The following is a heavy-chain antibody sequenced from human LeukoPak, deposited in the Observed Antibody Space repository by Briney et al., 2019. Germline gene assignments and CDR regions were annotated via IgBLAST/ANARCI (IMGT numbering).Heavy chain of an antibody. V-gene: IGHV3-72*01. J-gene: IGHJ4*02. D-gene: IGHD3-10*01. Sequence: GGSLRLSCAASGFTFSDHYMDWVRQAPGKGLEWVGRTRNKANSYTTEYAASVKGRFTISRDDSKNSLYLQMNSLKPEDTAVYYCARVGPEEGVDYWGQGTLVTVSS. CDR1: GFTFSDHY. CDR2: TRNKANSYTT. CDR3: ARVGPEEGVDY.